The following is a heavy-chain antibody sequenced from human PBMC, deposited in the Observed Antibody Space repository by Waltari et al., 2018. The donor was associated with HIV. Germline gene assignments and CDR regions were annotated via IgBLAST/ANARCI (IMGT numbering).Heavy chain of an antibody. D-gene: IGHD6-19*01. Sequence: QLQLQESGPGPVKASETLSLTCSVPGGSIRSSNYYWGWIRQPPGKGLECIGSIQYIGSTYYNPSLKSRVSISVDTSKTQFSLTLSSVTAADTAVYYCARILWSGWYLRYFDYWGQGTLVTVSS. CDR2: IQYIGST. J-gene: IGHJ4*02. V-gene: IGHV4-39*01. CDR1: GGSIRSSNYY. CDR3: ARILWSGWYLRYFDY.